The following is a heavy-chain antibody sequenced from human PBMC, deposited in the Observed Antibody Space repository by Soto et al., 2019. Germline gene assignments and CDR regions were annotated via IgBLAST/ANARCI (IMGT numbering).Heavy chain of an antibody. Sequence: PGGSLRLSCTTSGFTFSTSGMHWVRQAPGKGLEWVATIWYHGNTYYYKDSKKGRFAVSRDNSENTVFLEMNTLRAKGSDTSDCARERGYGGNYVFDFWGLGTLVTVYS. CDR3: ARERGYGGNYVFDF. CDR2: IWYHGNTY. CDR1: GFTFSTSG. J-gene: IGHJ4*02. V-gene: IGHV3-33*01. D-gene: IGHD4-4*01.